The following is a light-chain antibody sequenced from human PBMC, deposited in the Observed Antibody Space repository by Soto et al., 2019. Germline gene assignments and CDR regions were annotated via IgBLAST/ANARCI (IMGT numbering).Light chain of an antibody. Sequence: QSVLTQPASVSGSPGQSITISCTGTSSDVGGYNYVSWYQQHPGKAPKVMIYEVSNRPSGVSNRFSGSKSGNTASLTISGLQAEDEADYYCSSYTSSSTLVVFGIRTKVTVL. CDR3: SSYTSSSTLVV. V-gene: IGLV2-14*01. CDR1: SSDVGGYNY. J-gene: IGLJ1*01. CDR2: EVS.